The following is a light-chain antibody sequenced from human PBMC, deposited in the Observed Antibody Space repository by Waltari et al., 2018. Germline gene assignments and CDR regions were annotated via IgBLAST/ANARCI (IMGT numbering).Light chain of an antibody. V-gene: IGKV1-9*01. CDR3: QQLNSYPVT. CDR2: AAS. CDR1: QGIRSY. J-gene: IGKJ3*01. Sequence: IQLTQSPSFLSASVGDRVTITCRASQGIRSYLAWYQQKPGKAPKLLIFAASTLQSGVPSRFSGSESGTEFTLTISSLQPEEFATYCCQQLNSYPVTFGPGTKVDIK.